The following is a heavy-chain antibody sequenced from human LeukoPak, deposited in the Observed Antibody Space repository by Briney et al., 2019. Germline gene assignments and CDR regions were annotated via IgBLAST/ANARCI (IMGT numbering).Heavy chain of an antibody. CDR3: ARGDCSSTSCHAP. CDR1: GFTFSSYS. J-gene: IGHJ5*02. Sequence: GGSLRLSCAASGFTFSSYSMNWVRPAPGKGLEWVSCISSSSSTIYYADSVKGRFTISRDNAKNSLYLQMNSLRAEDTAVYYCARGDCSSTSCHAPWGQGTLVTVSS. D-gene: IGHD2-2*01. V-gene: IGHV3-48*01. CDR2: ISSSSSTI.